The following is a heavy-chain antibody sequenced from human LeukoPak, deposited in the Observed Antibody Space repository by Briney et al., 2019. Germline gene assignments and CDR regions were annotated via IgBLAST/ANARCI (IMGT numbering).Heavy chain of an antibody. D-gene: IGHD2-21*02. J-gene: IGHJ3*02. CDR2: IYYSGST. CDR3: ARDITAATYVFDI. CDR1: GGSISSGGYY. Sequence: SQTLSLTCTVSGGSISSGGYYWSWIRQHPGKGLEWIGYIYYSGSTHYSPSLKSRVTISVDTSKNQFPLKLSSVTAADTAVYYCARDITAATYVFDIWGQGTMVTVSS. V-gene: IGHV4-31*03.